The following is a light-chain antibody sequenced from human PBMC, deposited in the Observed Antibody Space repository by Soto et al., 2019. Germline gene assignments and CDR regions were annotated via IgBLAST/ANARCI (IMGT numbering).Light chain of an antibody. Sequence: DIQMTQSPSSLSASVGDRVTITCQASQDISNYLNWYQQKPGKAPKLLIYDASNLETGVPSRFSRSGSGTDFTFTISSLQPEDIATYYCQQYDNLLGFGQGTRLEIK. V-gene: IGKV1-33*01. CDR3: QQYDNLLG. J-gene: IGKJ5*01. CDR2: DAS. CDR1: QDISNY.